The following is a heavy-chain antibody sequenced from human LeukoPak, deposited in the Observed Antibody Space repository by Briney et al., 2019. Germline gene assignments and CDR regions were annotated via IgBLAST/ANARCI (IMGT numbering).Heavy chain of an antibody. CDR3: AKGKGGYYDSSGYNY. CDR1: GFTFSSYA. CDR2: ISGSGGST. J-gene: IGHJ4*02. Sequence: PGGSLRLSCAASGFTFSSYAMSWVRQAPGKGLEWVSAISGSGGSTYYADSVKGRFTISRDNSKNTLYLQMNSLRAEDTAVYYCAKGKGGYYDSSGYNYWGQGTLVTVSS. D-gene: IGHD3-22*01. V-gene: IGHV3-23*01.